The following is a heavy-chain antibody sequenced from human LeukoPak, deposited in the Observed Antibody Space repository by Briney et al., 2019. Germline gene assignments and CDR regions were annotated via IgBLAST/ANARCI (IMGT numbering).Heavy chain of an antibody. J-gene: IGHJ4*02. CDR3: TRDISGYFSDY. V-gene: IGHV3-53*01. CDR2: IYSGGGT. CDR1: GFTVSNNY. D-gene: IGHD3-22*01. Sequence: GGSLRLSCAASGFTVSNNYMSWVRQAPGKGLEWVSIIYSGGGTFYADSVKGRFTISRDSSKNTLYLQMDSLRAEDTAVYYCTRDISGYFSDYWGQGTLVTVSS.